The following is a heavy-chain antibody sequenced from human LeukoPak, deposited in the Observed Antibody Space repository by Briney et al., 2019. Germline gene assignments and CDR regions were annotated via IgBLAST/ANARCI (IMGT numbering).Heavy chain of an antibody. V-gene: IGHV3-23*01. J-gene: IGHJ3*01. D-gene: IGHD5-24*01. CDR2: ISFSGANS. Sequence: GGSLRLSCDASGFSFSDYAMTWVRQAPGKGLDWVSLISFSGANSYYADSVKGRFTISRDNSKDTLFLQMNSLRAEDTAIYYCARDIQLSTWGLGTMVTVSS. CDR1: GFSFSDYA. CDR3: ARDIQLST.